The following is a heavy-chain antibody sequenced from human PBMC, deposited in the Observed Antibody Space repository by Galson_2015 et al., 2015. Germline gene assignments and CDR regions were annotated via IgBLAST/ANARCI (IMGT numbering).Heavy chain of an antibody. CDR1: GYTFTSYW. CDR2: IYPGDSET. J-gene: IGHJ4*02. D-gene: IGHD3/OR15-3a*01. Sequence: QSGAEVKKPGESLQISCKASGYTFTSYWIGWVRQMPGKGLEWMGIIYPGDSETKYSPSFQGQATISVDKSISTAYLQWSSLKASDTAMYYCARRAGLSYDYWGQGTLVTVSS. CDR3: ARRAGLSYDY. V-gene: IGHV5-51*03.